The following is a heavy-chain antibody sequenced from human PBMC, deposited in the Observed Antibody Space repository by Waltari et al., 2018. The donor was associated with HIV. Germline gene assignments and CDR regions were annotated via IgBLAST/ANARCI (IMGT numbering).Heavy chain of an antibody. CDR3: ARLRFHSLYYFDS. Sequence: QLHLQESGPGLVKPSETLSLPSSVSVASISSSSYYWAWIRQPPGKGLEWIGAIYYGGTAYYNPSVKSRVSASLDASKNELSLKLTSVTATDTALYYCARLRFHSLYYFDSWGPGILVTVSS. V-gene: IGHV4-39*01. CDR2: IYYGGTA. D-gene: IGHD3-16*01. J-gene: IGHJ4*02. CDR1: VASISSSSYY.